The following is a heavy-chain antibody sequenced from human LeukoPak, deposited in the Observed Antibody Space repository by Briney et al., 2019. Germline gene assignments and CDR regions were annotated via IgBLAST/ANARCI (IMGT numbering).Heavy chain of an antibody. J-gene: IGHJ3*01. CDR3: TRAGPREYSGCDL. CDR2: IYPSGST. Sequence: SETLSLTCSVSGGSISNYYWSWIRQPAGKGLEWIGRIYPSGSTNYNPSLKSRVTLSVDTSKNQFSLRLTSVTAADTAVYYCTRAGPREYSGCDLWGQGTMVTVSS. V-gene: IGHV4-4*07. D-gene: IGHD5-12*01. CDR1: GGSISNYY.